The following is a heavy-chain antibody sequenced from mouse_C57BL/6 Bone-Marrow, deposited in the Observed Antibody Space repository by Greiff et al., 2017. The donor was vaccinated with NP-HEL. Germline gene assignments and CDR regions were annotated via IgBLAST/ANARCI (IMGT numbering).Heavy chain of an antibody. Sequence: QVQLQQSGPELVRPGVSVKISCKGSGYTFTDYAMHWVKQSHAKSLEWIGVISTYYGDASYNQKFNDKATMTVDKSSSTAYMELARLTSEDSAGYYCARDGYSWVAYWGQGTLVTVSA. CDR1: GYTFTDYA. J-gene: IGHJ3*01. CDR2: ISTYYGDA. D-gene: IGHD2-3*01. CDR3: ARDGYSWVAY. V-gene: IGHV1-67*01.